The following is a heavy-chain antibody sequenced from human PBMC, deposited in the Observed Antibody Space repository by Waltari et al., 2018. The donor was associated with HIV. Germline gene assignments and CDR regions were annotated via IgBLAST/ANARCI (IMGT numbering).Heavy chain of an antibody. CDR3: ARNSSAKGNRYFYYGLDV. D-gene: IGHD3-22*01. CDR1: GYTFINFD. CDR2: MNPNSGNT. V-gene: IGHV1-8*02. J-gene: IGHJ6*02. Sequence: QVYLVQSGPEVKRPGASVKISCKAYGYTFINFDVNWVRLAAGQGPEWLGWMNPNSGNTASPYIFEERVTMTTDVSTATAYMEMSGLTPEDTAIYYCARNSSAKGNRYFYYGLDVWGQGTPVTV.